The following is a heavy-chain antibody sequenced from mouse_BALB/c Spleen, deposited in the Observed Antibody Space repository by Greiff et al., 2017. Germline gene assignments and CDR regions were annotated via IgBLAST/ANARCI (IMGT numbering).Heavy chain of an antibody. CDR1: GYSITSDYA. D-gene: IGHD2-4*01. Sequence: DVQLQESGPGLVKPSQSLSLTCTVTGYSITSDYAWNWIRQFPGNKLEWMGYISYSGSTSYNPSLKSRISITRDTSKNQFFLQLNSVTTEDTATYYCARFDYDVGFAYWGQGTLVTVSA. J-gene: IGHJ3*01. V-gene: IGHV3-2*02. CDR2: ISYSGST. CDR3: ARFDYDVGFAY.